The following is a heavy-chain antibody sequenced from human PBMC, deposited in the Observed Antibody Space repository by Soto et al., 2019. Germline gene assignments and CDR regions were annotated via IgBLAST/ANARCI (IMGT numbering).Heavy chain of an antibody. V-gene: IGHV6-1*01. CDR2: TYYRSKWYN. J-gene: IGHJ4*02. CDR3: ASGPLFDY. CDR1: GEIVSSNSSA. Sequence: SQSLSITCAISGEIVSSNSSAWNWIRQSPSRGLEWLGRTYYRSKWYNDYAVSVKSRITINPATSKNQFSLQLNSVTPVDTAVYSCASGPLFDYWRQGTLVTVSS.